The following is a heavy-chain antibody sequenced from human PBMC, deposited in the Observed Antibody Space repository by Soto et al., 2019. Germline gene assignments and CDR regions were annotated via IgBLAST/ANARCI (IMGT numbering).Heavy chain of an antibody. Sequence: WASVKVSCKVSGYTLTELSMHWVRQAPGKGLEWMGGFDPDDGETIYAQKFQGRVTMTEDTPTDTAYMELSSLRSEDTAVYYCATAYNWNYGDYYYYGMDVWGQGTTVTVSS. CDR1: GYTLTELS. J-gene: IGHJ6*02. D-gene: IGHD1-7*01. V-gene: IGHV1-24*01. CDR3: ATAYNWNYGDYYYYGMDV. CDR2: FDPDDGET.